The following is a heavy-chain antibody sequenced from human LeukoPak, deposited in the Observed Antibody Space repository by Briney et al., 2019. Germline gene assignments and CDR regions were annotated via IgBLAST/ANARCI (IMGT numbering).Heavy chain of an antibody. V-gene: IGHV1-2*02. CDR1: GYTSTDYY. Sequence: ASVKVSCKASGYTSTDYYMHWVRQAPGQGFEWMGWINPNDGDTNYAQKFQGRVTMTRDTSISTAHMEVSRLRSDDTAVYYCARANFLYCSSTTCLFDYWGQGTLVTVSS. CDR3: ARANFLYCSSTTCLFDY. CDR2: INPNDGDT. D-gene: IGHD2-2*01. J-gene: IGHJ4*02.